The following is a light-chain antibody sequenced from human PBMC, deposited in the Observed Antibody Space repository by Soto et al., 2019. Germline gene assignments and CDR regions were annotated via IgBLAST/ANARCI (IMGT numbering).Light chain of an antibody. Sequence: EIVLTQSPGTLSLSPGERATLSCRASQSISSNYLAWYQQKPGQAPRLLIYGASSRATGIPDRFSGSGSGTDFTLTISRLEPEDFAVYYCQQYGSSPFGQGTKVEIK. J-gene: IGKJ1*01. V-gene: IGKV3-20*01. CDR2: GAS. CDR1: QSISSNY. CDR3: QQYGSSP.